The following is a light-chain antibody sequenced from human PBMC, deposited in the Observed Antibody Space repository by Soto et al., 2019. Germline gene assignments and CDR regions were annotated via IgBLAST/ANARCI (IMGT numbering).Light chain of an antibody. CDR2: AAS. Sequence: DIQMTQSPLSLSASVGDRVTITCRASQSISSYLNWYQQKPGKAPKLLIYAASSLQSGVPSRFSGSGSGTDFTLTISSLQPEDFASYYCQQSHRIPRTFGQGTKVEIK. J-gene: IGKJ1*01. CDR3: QQSHRIPRT. CDR1: QSISSY. V-gene: IGKV1-39*01.